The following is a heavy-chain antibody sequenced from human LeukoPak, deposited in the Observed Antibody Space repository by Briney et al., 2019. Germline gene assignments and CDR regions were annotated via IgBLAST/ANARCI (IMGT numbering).Heavy chain of an antibody. CDR2: INPIGGST. CDR1: GYTFTSYY. D-gene: IGHD6-19*01. V-gene: IGHV1-46*01. CDR3: ARGIAVAGIEAFDI. Sequence: ASVKVSCKASGYTFTSYYMHWVQQAPGQGLEWMGLINPIGGSTTYAKKFQGRVTMTRDTSTSTVYMELSSLRSEDTAVYYCARGIAVAGIEAFDIWGQGTMVTVSS. J-gene: IGHJ3*02.